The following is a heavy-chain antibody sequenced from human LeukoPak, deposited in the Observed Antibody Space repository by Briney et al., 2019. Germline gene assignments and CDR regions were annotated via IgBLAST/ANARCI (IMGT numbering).Heavy chain of an antibody. J-gene: IGHJ4*02. V-gene: IGHV4-59*01. D-gene: IGHD2-21*01. CDR1: GGSISSYY. CDR2: IFYSGST. CDR3: ARGGDTVID. Sequence: SETLSLTCTVSGGSISSYYWNWIRQPPGKGLEWIGYIFYSGSTNYNPSLKSRVTISVDTSKNQFSPKLSSVTAADTAAYYCARGGDTVIDWGQGTLVTVSS.